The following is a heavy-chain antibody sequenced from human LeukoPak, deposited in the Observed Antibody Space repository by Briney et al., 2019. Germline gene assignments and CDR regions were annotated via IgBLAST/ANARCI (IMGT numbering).Heavy chain of an antibody. CDR3: ARDSNFYDSGTYWGYYFDY. V-gene: IGHV3-48*01. J-gene: IGHJ4*02. D-gene: IGHD3-10*01. Sequence: GGSLRLSCAASGLTLSRYSMNWVRQAPGKGLEWVSYIRSSSSNVNYAESVKGRFTISRDNAKNSLYLQMNSLRAEDTAVYYCARDSNFYDSGTYWGYYFDYWGQGTLVTVSS. CDR1: GLTLSRYS. CDR2: IRSSSSNV.